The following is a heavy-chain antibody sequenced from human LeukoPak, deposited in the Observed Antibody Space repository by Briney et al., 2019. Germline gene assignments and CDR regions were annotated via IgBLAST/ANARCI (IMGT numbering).Heavy chain of an antibody. D-gene: IGHD3-10*01. Sequence: KPSETLSLTCTVSGGSISSYYWSWIRQPPGKGLEWIGYIYYSGSTNYNPSLKSRVTISVDTSKNQFSLKLSSVTAADTAVYYCARPDRGFGESHFDYWGQGTLVTVSS. CDR2: IYYSGST. J-gene: IGHJ4*02. V-gene: IGHV4-59*01. CDR3: ARPDRGFGESHFDY. CDR1: GGSISSYY.